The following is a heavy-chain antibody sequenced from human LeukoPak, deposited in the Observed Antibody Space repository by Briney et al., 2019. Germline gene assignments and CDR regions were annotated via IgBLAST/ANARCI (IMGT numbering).Heavy chain of an antibody. J-gene: IGHJ4*02. Sequence: GGSLRLSCAASGFTFSNFAMNWVRQAPGKGLEWVAFISYDGSIKSYADSVKGRFAVSRDNPKNTLYLQMNSLRPGDTAFYYCAKSYDNGWYVCDYWGQGTLVTVSS. V-gene: IGHV3-30*09. D-gene: IGHD6-19*01. CDR3: AKSYDNGWYVCDY. CDR1: GFTFSNFA. CDR2: ISYDGSIK.